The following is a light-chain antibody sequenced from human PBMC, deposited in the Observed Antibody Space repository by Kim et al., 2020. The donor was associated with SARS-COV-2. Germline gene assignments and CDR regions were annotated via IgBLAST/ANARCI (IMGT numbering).Light chain of an antibody. J-gene: IGLJ1*01. Sequence: GQKVTVSCAGSSSNIGNNYVSWYQQLPGTAPKLLIYDSNKRPSGIPDRFSGSKSGTSATLGITGLQTGDEADYYCGTWDSSLSAYVFGTGTKVTVL. CDR3: GTWDSSLSAYV. CDR2: DSN. V-gene: IGLV1-51*01. CDR1: SSNIGNNY.